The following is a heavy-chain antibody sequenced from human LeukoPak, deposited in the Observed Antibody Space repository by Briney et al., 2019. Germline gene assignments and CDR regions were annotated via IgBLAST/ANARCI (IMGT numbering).Heavy chain of an antibody. V-gene: IGHV1-8*03. CDR2: MNPNRGNT. J-gene: IGHJ6*03. CDR1: GYTFTSYD. CDR3: ARDSSSWYYYYMDV. D-gene: IGHD6-13*01. Sequence: ASVKVSCKASGYTFTSYDINWVRQATGQGLEWMGWMNPNRGNTGYAQKFQGRVTITRNTSISTAYMELSSLRSEDTAVYYCARDSSSWYYYYMDVWGKGTTVTVSS.